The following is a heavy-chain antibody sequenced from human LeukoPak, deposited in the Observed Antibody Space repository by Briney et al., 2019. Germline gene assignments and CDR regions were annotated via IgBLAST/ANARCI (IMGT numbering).Heavy chain of an antibody. Sequence: PGGSLRLSCAASGFTFSSYAMSWVRQASGKGLEWVSAISGSGGSTYYADSVKGRFTISRDNSKNTLYLQMNSLRAEDTAVYYCFSPGYSSSWRGDYWGQGTLVTVSS. V-gene: IGHV3-23*01. D-gene: IGHD6-13*01. CDR1: GFTFSSYA. CDR3: FSPGYSSSWRGDY. CDR2: ISGSGGST. J-gene: IGHJ4*02.